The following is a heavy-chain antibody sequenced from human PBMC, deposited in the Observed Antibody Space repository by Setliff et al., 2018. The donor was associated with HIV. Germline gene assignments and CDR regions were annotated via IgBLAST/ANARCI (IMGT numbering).Heavy chain of an antibody. CDR1: GYTFTGHF. D-gene: IGHD3-3*01. V-gene: IGHV1-2*02. CDR3: ARVNLPYYDFWSGSYYYYYYGMDV. J-gene: IGHJ6*02. Sequence: ASVKVSCKASGYTFTGHFMHWMRQAPGQGLEWMGWINLNSGDTNSAQKFQGRVTMTRDTSTSTVYMELSSLRSEDTAVYYCARVNLPYYDFWSGSYYYYYYGMDVWGQGTTVTVSS. CDR2: INLNSGDT.